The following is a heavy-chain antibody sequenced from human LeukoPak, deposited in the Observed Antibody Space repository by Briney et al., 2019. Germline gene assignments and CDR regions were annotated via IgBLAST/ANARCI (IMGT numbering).Heavy chain of an antibody. CDR2: ISAYNGNT. J-gene: IGHJ4*02. D-gene: IGHD3-22*01. CDR3: ARDFSYGSSGYYHYFDY. V-gene: IGHV1-18*01. CDR1: GYTFTSYG. Sequence: ASVKVSCKASGYTFTSYGISWVRQAPGQGPEWMGWISAYNGNTNYAQKLQGRVTMTTDTSTSTAYMELRSLRSDDTAVYYCARDFSYGSSGYYHYFDYWGQGTLVTVSS.